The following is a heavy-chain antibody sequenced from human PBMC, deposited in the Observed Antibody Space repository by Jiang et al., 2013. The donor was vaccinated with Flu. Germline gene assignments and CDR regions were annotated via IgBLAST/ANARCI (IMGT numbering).Heavy chain of an antibody. CDR3: AKVNWETDKDY. Sequence: VQLVESGGGLVQPGGSLRLSCVASGFTFTSYDVNWVRQAPGKGLEWVSGITGGGAGTFYADSVKGRFTVSGDISKNTMYLQMDSLRGEDTAVYYCAKVNWETDKDYWGRGNPGPPSPQ. V-gene: IGHV3-23*04. D-gene: IGHD7-27*01. CDR2: ITGGGAGT. J-gene: IGHJ4*02. CDR1: GFTFTSYD.